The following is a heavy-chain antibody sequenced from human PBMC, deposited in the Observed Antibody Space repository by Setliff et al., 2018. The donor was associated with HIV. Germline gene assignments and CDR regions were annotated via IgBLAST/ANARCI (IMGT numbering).Heavy chain of an antibody. V-gene: IGHV1-18*01. D-gene: IGHD6-19*01. Sequence: GASVKVSCKASGYTFTSYGISWVRQAPGQGLEWMGWIRAHNSKTKYLQKLQGRVTMTTDTSTSTAYMELSSLRADDTAVYYCVRGYRSAWNSWFDAWGQGTRVTVSS. CDR1: GYTFTSYG. CDR2: IRAHNSKT. CDR3: VRGYRSAWNSWFDA. J-gene: IGHJ5*02.